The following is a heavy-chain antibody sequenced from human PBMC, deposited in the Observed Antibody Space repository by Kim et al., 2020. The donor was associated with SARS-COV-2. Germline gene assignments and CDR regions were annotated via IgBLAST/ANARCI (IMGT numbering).Heavy chain of an antibody. CDR2: ISSSSSYI. Sequence: GGSLRLSCAASGFTFSSYSMNWVRQAPGKGLEWVSSISSSSSYIYYADSVKGRFTISRDNAKNSLYLQMNSLRAEDTAVYYCARGTYKQWHEGVCNYWGQGTLVTVSS. D-gene: IGHD6-19*01. CDR1: GFTFSSYS. V-gene: IGHV3-21*01. J-gene: IGHJ4*02. CDR3: ARGTYKQWHEGVCNY.